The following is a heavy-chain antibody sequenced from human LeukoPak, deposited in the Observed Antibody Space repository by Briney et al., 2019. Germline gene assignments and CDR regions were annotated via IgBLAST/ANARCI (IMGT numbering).Heavy chain of an antibody. Sequence: PGGSLRLSCAASGFTFSSYAMSWVRQAPGKGLEWVSSIGGNTYYADSVKGRFTISRDNSKNTLFLQMDSLRAGDTALYYCAKEARAGYGYGMDVWGQGATVTVSS. D-gene: IGHD3-9*01. CDR2: IGGNT. J-gene: IGHJ6*02. CDR3: AKEARAGYGYGMDV. CDR1: GFTFSSYA. V-gene: IGHV3-23*01.